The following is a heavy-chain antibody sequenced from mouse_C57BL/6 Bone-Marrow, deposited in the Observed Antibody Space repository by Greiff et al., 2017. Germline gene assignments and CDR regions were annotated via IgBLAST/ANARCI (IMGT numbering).Heavy chain of an antibody. Sequence: EVQLQESGPGLVKPSQSLSLTCSVTGYSITSGYYWNWIRQFPGNKLEWMGYISYDGSNNYNPSLKNRISITRDTSTNQFFLKLNSVTTEDTATYYCARRFNYYGSSYFDYWGQGTTLTVSS. D-gene: IGHD1-1*01. V-gene: IGHV3-6*01. J-gene: IGHJ2*01. CDR3: ARRFNYYGSSYFDY. CDR1: GYSITSGYY. CDR2: ISYDGSN.